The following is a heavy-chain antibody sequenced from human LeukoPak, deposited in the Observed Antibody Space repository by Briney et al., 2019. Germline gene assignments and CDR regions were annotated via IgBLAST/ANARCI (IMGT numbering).Heavy chain of an antibody. V-gene: IGHV4-34*01. D-gene: IGHD3-22*01. CDR3: ARVSYYDSSGNRGAFDY. CDR2: INHSGST. Sequence: SETLSLTCAVYGGSFSGYYWSWIRQPPGKGLEWVGEINHSGSTNYNPSLKSRVTISVDKSKNQFSLKLSSVTAADTAVYYCARVSYYDSSGNRGAFDYWGQGTLVTVSS. CDR1: GGSFSGYY. J-gene: IGHJ4*02.